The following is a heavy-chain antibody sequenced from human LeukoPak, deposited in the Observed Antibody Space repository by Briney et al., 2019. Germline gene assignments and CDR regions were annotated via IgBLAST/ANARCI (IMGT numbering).Heavy chain of an antibody. J-gene: IGHJ6*04. CDR2: IKQDGSEK. Sequence: GGSLRLSCAASGFTFSSYWMSWVRQAPGKGLEWVANIKQDGSEKYYVDSVKGRFTISRDNAKNSLYLQMHSLRAEDTAVYYCASSSDTYGSGSYYNGLGDVWGKGTTVTISS. CDR1: GFTFSSYW. D-gene: IGHD3-10*01. CDR3: ASSSDTYGSGSYYNGLGDV. V-gene: IGHV3-7*03.